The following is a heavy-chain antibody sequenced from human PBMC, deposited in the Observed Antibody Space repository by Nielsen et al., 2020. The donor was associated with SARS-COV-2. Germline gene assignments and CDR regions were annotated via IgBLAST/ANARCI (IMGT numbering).Heavy chain of an antibody. V-gene: IGHV4-39*07. CDR2: IYYSGST. Sequence: SETLSLTCTVSGGSISSSSYYWGWIRQPPGKGLEWIGSIYYSGSTYYNPSLKSRVTISVDTSKNQFSLKLSSVTAADTAVYYCAGDRGFGDRFDYWGQGTLVTVSS. CDR3: AGDRGFGDRFDY. CDR1: GGSISSSSYY. D-gene: IGHD3-10*01. J-gene: IGHJ4*02.